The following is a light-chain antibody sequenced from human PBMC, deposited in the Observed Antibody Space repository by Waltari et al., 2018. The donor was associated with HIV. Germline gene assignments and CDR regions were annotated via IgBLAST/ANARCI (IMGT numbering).Light chain of an antibody. CDR1: DSGKKS. J-gene: IGLJ2*01. Sequence: SYVLTQDPSVSVTPGKTAYITCDGDDSGKKSVNWYQQKTGQAPLLVLYGNKDRPSGVPDRFSGSNSAIRATLTIVAVEAGDEADYYCQVRDIGVVFGGGTNLTVL. V-gene: IGLV3-21*03. CDR2: GNK. CDR3: QVRDIGVV.